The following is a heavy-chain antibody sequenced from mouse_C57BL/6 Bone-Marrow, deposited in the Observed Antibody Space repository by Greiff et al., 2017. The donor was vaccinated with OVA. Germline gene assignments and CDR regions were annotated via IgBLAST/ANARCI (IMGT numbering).Heavy chain of an antibody. V-gene: IGHV1-55*01. CDR2: IYPGSGST. J-gene: IGHJ1*03. CDR1: GYTFTRYT. CDR3: AHSRETGTEYFDV. Sequence: QVQLQQSGAELVKPGASVKLSCKASGYTFTRYTIPWVKQRSGQGLEWIGDIYPGSGSTKYNEKFKSKATLTVDKSSSTAYMQLSSLTSEDSACDKRAHSRETGTEYFDVWGTGTTVTVSA. D-gene: IGHD3-3*01.